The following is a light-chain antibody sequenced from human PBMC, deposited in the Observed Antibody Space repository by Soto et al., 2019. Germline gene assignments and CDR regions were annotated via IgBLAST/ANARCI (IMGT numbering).Light chain of an antibody. CDR2: GTS. V-gene: IGKV3-20*01. J-gene: IGKJ1*01. CDR1: QTISSNY. Sequence: EIVLTQSPGTLSVSPGERATLSCRASQTISSNYFAWYQQKPGQAPSILIFGTSSRATGIPDWFSGNGFGTDFTLTNITLNSEHSAIYYCQQYVSWTFGQGT. CDR3: QQYVSWT.